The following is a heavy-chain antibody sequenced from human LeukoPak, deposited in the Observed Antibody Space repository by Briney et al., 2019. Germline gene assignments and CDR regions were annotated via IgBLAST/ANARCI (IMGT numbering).Heavy chain of an antibody. J-gene: IGHJ4*02. Sequence: GGSLRLSCAASGFTFSSYGMHWVRQAPGKGLEWVAVISYDGSNKYYADSVKGRFTISRDNSKNTLYLQMNSLRAEDTAVYYCAKTSPRSPKVLLWFGEFFYWGQGTLVTVSS. V-gene: IGHV3-30*18. CDR2: ISYDGSNK. CDR1: GFTFSSYG. D-gene: IGHD3-10*01. CDR3: AKTSPRSPKVLLWFGEFFY.